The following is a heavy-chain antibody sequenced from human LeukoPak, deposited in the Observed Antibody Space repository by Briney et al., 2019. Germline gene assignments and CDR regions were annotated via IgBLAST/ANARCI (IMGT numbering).Heavy chain of an antibody. V-gene: IGHV3-23*01. CDR2: ISGSGAGT. CDR3: ALSVDY. CDR1: GFIFSNYG. J-gene: IGHJ4*02. Sequence: PGGSLRLSCAASGFIFSNYGMSWVRQAPGKGLEWVSTISGSGAGTNYAASVKGRFTISRDDSKNTMYLQMNSLSAEDTAVYYCALSVDYWGQGTLVTVSS.